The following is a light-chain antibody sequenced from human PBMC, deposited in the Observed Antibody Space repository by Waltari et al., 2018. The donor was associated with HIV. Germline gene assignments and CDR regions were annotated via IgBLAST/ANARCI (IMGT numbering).Light chain of an antibody. CDR2: DDS. CDR3: QVWDTGGDHPEWV. J-gene: IGLJ3*02. Sequence: SYVLTQPPSVSVAPGQTARVTCGGNNIGSKSVHWYQVKPGQAPVLVVYDDSDRPSGIPEGFSGSNSGNTATLTVSRVEAGDEADYYCQVWDTGGDHPEWVFGGGTKLTVL. CDR1: NIGSKS. V-gene: IGLV3-21*02.